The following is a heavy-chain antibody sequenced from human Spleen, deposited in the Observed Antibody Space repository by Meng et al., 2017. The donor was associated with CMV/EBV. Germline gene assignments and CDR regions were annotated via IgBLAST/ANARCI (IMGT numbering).Heavy chain of an antibody. D-gene: IGHD3-3*01. CDR2: IYNRGTT. J-gene: IGHJ6*02. CDR3: ARDLTIFEMGSPSYYYGMDV. CDR1: GNSVSSGSFY. Sequence: SETLSLTCTVSGNSVSSGSFYWTWIRQSPEKGLEWIGFIYNRGTTKYNPSLKSRVTMSLETSKNQFSLKLNSVTSADTAVYYCARDLTIFEMGSPSYYYGMDVWGQGTTVTVSS. V-gene: IGHV4-61*01.